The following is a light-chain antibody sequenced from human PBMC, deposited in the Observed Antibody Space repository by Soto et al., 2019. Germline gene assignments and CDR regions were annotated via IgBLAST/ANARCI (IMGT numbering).Light chain of an antibody. J-gene: IGLJ3*02. Sequence: QSVLTQPPSVSGAPGQRVTISCTGSSSNIGAGYPVHWYQQLPGTAPKLLVAGNRPSGVPDRFSVSKSGASASLAITGLQAEDEADYYCTSYDSSLSRSWVFGVGTKLTVL. CDR3: TSYDSSLSRSWV. V-gene: IGLV1-40*01. CDR2: G. CDR1: SSNIGAGYP.